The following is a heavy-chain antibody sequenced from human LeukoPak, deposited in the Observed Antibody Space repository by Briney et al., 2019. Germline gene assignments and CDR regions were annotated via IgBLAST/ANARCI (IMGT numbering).Heavy chain of an antibody. J-gene: IGHJ4*02. D-gene: IGHD5-18*01. CDR2: INDSGST. V-gene: IGHV4-34*01. CDR3: ATAFEPDTAMVYFDY. Sequence: PSETLSLTCAVYAGSFSGYYWSWIRQPPGKGLEWLGEINDSGSTNYNPSLKSRVTISVDTSKNQFSLKLSSVTAADTAVYYCATAFEPDTAMVYFDYWGQGTLVTVSS. CDR1: AGSFSGYY.